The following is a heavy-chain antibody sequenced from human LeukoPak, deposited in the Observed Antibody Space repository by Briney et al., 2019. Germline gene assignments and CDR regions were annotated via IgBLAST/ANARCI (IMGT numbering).Heavy chain of an antibody. Sequence: SETLSLTCTVSGGSISSYYWSWIRQPPGKGLEWIGYIYYSGSTNYNPSLKSRVTISVDTSKNQFSLKLSSVTAADTAVYYCASMKVGATYYWGQGTLVTVSS. D-gene: IGHD1-26*01. CDR2: IYYSGST. J-gene: IGHJ4*02. CDR1: GGSISSYY. CDR3: ASMKVGATYY. V-gene: IGHV4-59*12.